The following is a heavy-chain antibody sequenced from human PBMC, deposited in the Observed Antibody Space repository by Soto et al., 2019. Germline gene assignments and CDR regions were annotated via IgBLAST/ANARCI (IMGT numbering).Heavy chain of an antibody. CDR1: GGPIISSSHY. V-gene: IGHV4-39*01. J-gene: IGHJ4*02. Sequence: PSETLSLTCTVSGGPIISSSHYWVWIRQSPGTGLEWIGSIDESGDSYYNPSLKSRVTISVDTSKNQFSLKLISVTGADSAIYYCARAGGYVDYWGQGTLVTVSS. D-gene: IGHD1-1*01. CDR2: IDESGDS. CDR3: ARAGGYVDY.